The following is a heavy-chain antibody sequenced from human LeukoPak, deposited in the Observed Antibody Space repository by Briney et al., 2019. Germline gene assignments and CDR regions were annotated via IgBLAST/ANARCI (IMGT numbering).Heavy chain of an antibody. D-gene: IGHD5-18*01. J-gene: IGHJ4*02. CDR3: ASLGRGYSYGPRFDY. CDR2: INHSGST. V-gene: IGHV4-34*01. Sequence: SETLSLTCAVYGGSFSGYYWSWIRQPPGKGLEWIGEINHSGSTYYNPSLKSRVTISVDTSKNQFSLKLSSVTAADTAVYYCASLGRGYSYGPRFDYWGQGTLVTVSS. CDR1: GGSFSGYY.